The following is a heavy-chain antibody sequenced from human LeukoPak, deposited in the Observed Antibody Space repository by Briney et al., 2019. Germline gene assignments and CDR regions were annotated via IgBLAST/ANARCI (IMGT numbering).Heavy chain of an antibody. J-gene: IGHJ4*02. D-gene: IGHD2-15*01. Sequence: ASVTVSLTSAASTFTINGISWARDPPGQGLERKGVTTTYNCNTIYAEKLQGRLTMTTATSPRTAYMELRSLRSDDTAVYYCARVKSQVVVAATNSYYFDYWGQGTLVPGSS. CDR3: ARVKSQVVVAATNSYYFDY. CDR1: ASTFTING. V-gene: IGHV1-18*01. CDR2: TTTYNCNT.